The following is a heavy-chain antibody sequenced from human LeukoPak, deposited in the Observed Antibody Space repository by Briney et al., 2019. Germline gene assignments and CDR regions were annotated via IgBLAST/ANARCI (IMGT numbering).Heavy chain of an antibody. V-gene: IGHV1-8*01. Sequence: ASVKVSCKASGYTFTSYDINWVRQATGHGLEWMGWMNPNSGNTGYAQKFQGRVTMTRNTSISTAYMELSSLRSEDTAVYYCAREAMVRGVIMTGMDVWGQGTTVTVSS. CDR1: GYTFTSYD. CDR2: MNPNSGNT. CDR3: AREAMVRGVIMTGMDV. J-gene: IGHJ6*02. D-gene: IGHD3-10*01.